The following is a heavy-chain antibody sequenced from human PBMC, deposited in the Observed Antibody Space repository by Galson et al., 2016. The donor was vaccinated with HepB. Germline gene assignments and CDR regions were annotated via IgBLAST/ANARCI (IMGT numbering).Heavy chain of an antibody. CDR2: LFSNGEE. D-gene: IGHD6-13*01. CDR3: TRCITTAVIYYFDS. CDR1: GFSLTDAGMG. J-gene: IGHJ4*02. Sequence: PALVKPTQTLTLTCTVSGFSLTDAGMGVTWIRQPPGKPLEWLGHLFSNGEESYRTSLTSRLSFSRDISRSQVVLTLTNMGPKDTATYYCTRCITTAVIYYFDSWGQGALVTVSS. V-gene: IGHV2-26*01.